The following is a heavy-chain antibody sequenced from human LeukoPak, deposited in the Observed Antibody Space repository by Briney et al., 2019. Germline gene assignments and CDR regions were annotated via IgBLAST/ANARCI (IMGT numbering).Heavy chain of an antibody. Sequence: PSETLSLTCTVSGASVNSFYWNWIRQPPGKALEWIGYISYSGGPIYNPSLKSRVTMSKDTSKNQFSLKLNSVTAADTAVYFCARGRDLGQDYWGQGTLVTVSS. CDR3: ARGRDLGQDY. CDR1: GASVNSFY. D-gene: IGHD3-16*01. V-gene: IGHV4-59*02. J-gene: IGHJ4*02. CDR2: ISYSGGP.